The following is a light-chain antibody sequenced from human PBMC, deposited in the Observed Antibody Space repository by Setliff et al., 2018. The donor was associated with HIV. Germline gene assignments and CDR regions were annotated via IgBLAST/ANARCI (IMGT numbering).Light chain of an antibody. J-gene: IGLJ1*01. CDR1: SSGIGGHNL. Sequence: QSVLTQVASVSGSLGQLITISCTGSSSGIGGHNLVSWFRVDPGKAPKLIIYNVYLLASGVSPRFSASKSGNTASLTIFGLQSEDEGDYYCCSYSRSTVPYVFGSGTKVTVL. CDR3: CSYSRSTVPYV. V-gene: IGLV2-23*02. CDR2: NVY.